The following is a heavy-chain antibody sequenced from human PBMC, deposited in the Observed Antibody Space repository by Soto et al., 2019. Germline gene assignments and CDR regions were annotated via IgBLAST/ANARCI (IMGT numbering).Heavy chain of an antibody. CDR1: GFAFSNHD. D-gene: IGHD6-19*01. J-gene: IGHJ4*02. V-gene: IGHV3-23*01. CDR3: AGTMAAGY. CDR2: ISGSGAGA. Sequence: GGSLRLSCRASGFAFSNHDMDWVRQAPGKGLEWVSVISGSGAGAFYADSVQGRFTISRDNSKNTLYLRMNSLRTEDTAIYYCAGTMAAGYWGEGTLVTVSS.